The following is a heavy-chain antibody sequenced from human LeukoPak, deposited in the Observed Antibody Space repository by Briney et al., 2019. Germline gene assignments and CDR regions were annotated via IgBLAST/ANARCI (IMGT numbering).Heavy chain of an antibody. CDR1: GGSISSSNW. CDR3: ARDTGYSSGWLYDY. CDR2: IYHSGST. J-gene: IGHJ4*02. Sequence: PSGTLSLTCAVSGGSISSSNWWSWVRQPPGKGLEWIGEIYHSGSTNYNPSLKSRVTISVDKSKNQFSLKLSSETAADTAVYYCARDTGYSSGWLYDYWGQGALVTVSS. D-gene: IGHD6-19*01. V-gene: IGHV4-4*02.